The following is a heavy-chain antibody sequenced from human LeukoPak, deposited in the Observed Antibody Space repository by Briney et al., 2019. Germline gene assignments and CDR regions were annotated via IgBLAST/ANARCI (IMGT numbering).Heavy chain of an antibody. CDR1: GFTFSSYG. V-gene: IGHV3-30*03. CDR2: TSYDGSNK. CDR3: ARTLVVVMYYGMDV. D-gene: IGHD3-22*01. J-gene: IGHJ6*02. Sequence: GGSLRLSCAASGFTFSSYGMHWVRQAPGKGLEWVAVTSYDGSNKYYADSVKGRFTISRDNSKNTLYLQMNSLRAEDTAVYYCARTLVVVMYYGMDVWGQGTTVTVSS.